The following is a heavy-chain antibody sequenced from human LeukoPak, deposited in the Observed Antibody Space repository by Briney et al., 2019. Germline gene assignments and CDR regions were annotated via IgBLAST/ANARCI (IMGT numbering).Heavy chain of an antibody. D-gene: IGHD2-2*01. J-gene: IGHJ4*02. Sequence: ASVKVSCKASGGTFSSYEISWVRQAPGQGLEWMGGIIPMFGTAKYAQRFQGRVTITADKSTSTAYMELSSLRSEDTAVYYCASGTTDIVVVPATLRNYYFDYWGQGTLVTVSS. CDR1: GGTFSSYE. CDR3: ASGTTDIVVVPATLRNYYFDY. V-gene: IGHV1-69*06. CDR2: IIPMFGTA.